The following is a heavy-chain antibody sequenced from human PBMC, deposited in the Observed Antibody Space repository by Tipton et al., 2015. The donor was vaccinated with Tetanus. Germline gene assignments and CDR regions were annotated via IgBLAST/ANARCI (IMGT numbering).Heavy chain of an antibody. CDR3: VREGNMLERYFDL. CDR1: GGSINPYY. CDR2: VYYRGGT. D-gene: IGHD1-1*01. J-gene: IGHJ2*01. V-gene: IGHV4-59*01. Sequence: TLSLTCTVSGGSINPYYWSWVRQSPGKGLEWIGYVYYRGGTIASPSLKSRVTMSVDTSKKQVSLILGSVTAADTAVYYCVREGNMLERYFDLWGRGTLVTVSS.